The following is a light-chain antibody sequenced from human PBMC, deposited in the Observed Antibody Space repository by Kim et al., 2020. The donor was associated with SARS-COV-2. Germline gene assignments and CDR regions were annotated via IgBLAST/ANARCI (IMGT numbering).Light chain of an antibody. CDR1: KLGDKY. J-gene: IGLJ2*01. CDR2: QDK. CDR3: QAWDSHTVV. V-gene: IGLV3-1*01. Sequence: SYELTQPPSVSVSPGQTASITCSGDKLGDKYASWYQQKPGQSPVVVIYQDKNRPSGIPERFSGSSSGNTATLTISETQAMDEADYYCQAWDSHTVVFGGGTQLTVL.